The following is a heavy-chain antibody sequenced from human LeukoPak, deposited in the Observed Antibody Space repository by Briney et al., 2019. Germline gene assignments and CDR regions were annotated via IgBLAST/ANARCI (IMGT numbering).Heavy chain of an antibody. CDR3: ARGTPRCGGDCYPIDS. CDR2: IYISGRT. J-gene: IGHJ4*02. D-gene: IGHD2-21*02. Sequence: GGPLRLSCAVSEFSVSNYYMNWVRQPPGKGLEWVSIIYISGRTNYADSVKGRFTISRDNSKNTVYLQMSSLRAEDTAVYYCARGTPRCGGDCYPIDSWGQGTLVTVSS. V-gene: IGHV3-53*01. CDR1: EFSVSNYY.